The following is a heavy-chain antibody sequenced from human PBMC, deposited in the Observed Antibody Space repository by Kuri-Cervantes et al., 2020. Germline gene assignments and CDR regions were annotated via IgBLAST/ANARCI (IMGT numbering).Heavy chain of an antibody. CDR2: IIPIFGTA. Sequence: SVKVSCKASGGTFSSYAISWVRQAPGQGLEWMGGIIPIFGTANYAQRFQGRVTITADESTSTAYMELSSLRSEDTAVYYCARETITGDVYNYYGMDVWGQGTTVTVSS. CDR3: ARETITGDVYNYYGMDV. D-gene: IGHD7-27*01. J-gene: IGHJ6*02. CDR1: GGTFSSYA. V-gene: IGHV1-69*13.